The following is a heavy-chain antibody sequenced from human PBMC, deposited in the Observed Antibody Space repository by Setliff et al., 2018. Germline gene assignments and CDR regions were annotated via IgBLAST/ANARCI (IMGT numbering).Heavy chain of an antibody. V-gene: IGHV1-69*05. Sequence: SVKVSCKASGGAFSNYGITWVRQAPGQGLEWMGGIIPIFGTTTYAQKFLGRVTITTDESSSTGYMELSSLRSEDTAVYFCARESVVVVTTTNYYYYMDVWGKGTTVTAP. J-gene: IGHJ6*03. CDR1: GGAFSNYG. D-gene: IGHD2-21*02. CDR2: IIPIFGTT. CDR3: ARESVVVVTTTNYYYYMDV.